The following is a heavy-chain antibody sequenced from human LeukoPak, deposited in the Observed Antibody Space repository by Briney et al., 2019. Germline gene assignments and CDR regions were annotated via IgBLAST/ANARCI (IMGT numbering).Heavy chain of an antibody. V-gene: IGHV4-59*01. CDR1: GGSISSYY. J-gene: IGHJ4*02. Sequence: SETLSLTCTVSGGSISSYYWSWIRQPPGKGLEWIGYIYYGGSTNYNPSLKSRVTISVDTSKNQFPLKLSSVTAADTAVYYCARYRGYSYGYVDYWGQGTLVTVSS. CDR2: IYYGGST. CDR3: ARYRGYSYGYVDY. D-gene: IGHD5-18*01.